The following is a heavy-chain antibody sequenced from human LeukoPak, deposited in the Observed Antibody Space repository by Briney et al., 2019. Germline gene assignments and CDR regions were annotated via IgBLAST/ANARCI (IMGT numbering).Heavy chain of an antibody. CDR2: ISAYNGNT. CDR1: VYTFTSYG. V-gene: IGHV1-18*01. D-gene: IGHD6-13*01. Sequence: ASVTVTFKSSVYTFTSYGISWVRQAPGQGREWMGWISAYNGNTNYAQKLQGRVTMTTDTSTSTAYMELRSLRSDDTAVYYCAREGIAAAYYYYYYYMDVWGKGTTVTVSS. J-gene: IGHJ6*03. CDR3: AREGIAAAYYYYYYYMDV.